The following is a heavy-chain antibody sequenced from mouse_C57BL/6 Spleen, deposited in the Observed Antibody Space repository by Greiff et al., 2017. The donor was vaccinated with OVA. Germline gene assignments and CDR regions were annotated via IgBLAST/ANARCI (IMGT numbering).Heavy chain of an antibody. CDR2: FHPYNDDT. CDR1: GYTFTTYP. J-gene: IGHJ3*01. D-gene: IGHD2-2*01. Sequence: VKLMESGAELVKPGASVKMSCKASGYTFTTYPIEWMKQNHGKSLEWIGNFHPYNDDTKYNEKFKGKATLTVEKSSSTVYLELSRLTSDDSAVYYCARREDGYAWFAYWGQGTLVTVSA. V-gene: IGHV1-47*01. CDR3: ARREDGYAWFAY.